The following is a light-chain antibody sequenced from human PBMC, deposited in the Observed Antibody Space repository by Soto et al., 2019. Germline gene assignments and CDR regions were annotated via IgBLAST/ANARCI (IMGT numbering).Light chain of an antibody. CDR3: AAWDDSLNGRV. J-gene: IGLJ3*02. CDR2: SNN. CDR1: RSNIGSNT. Sequence: QSVLAQPPSASGTPGQRVTISCSGSRSNIGSNTVSWYQQLPLSAPQLLIYSNNQRPSGVPDRFSGSKSATSASLAISGLQSEDEADYYCAAWDDSLNGRVFGGGTTLTVL. V-gene: IGLV1-44*01.